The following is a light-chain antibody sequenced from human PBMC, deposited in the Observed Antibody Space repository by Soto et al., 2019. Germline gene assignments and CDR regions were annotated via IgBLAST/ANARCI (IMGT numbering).Light chain of an antibody. CDR3: AAWDDILNGYV. Sequence: QSVLTQPPSASGTPGQRVTISCSGSNSNIGRNTVNWYQQLPGTAPKVLINSNDQRPSGVPDRFSGSKSGTSASLAISGLQSEDEADDYCAAWDDILNGYVFATGTKVTVL. V-gene: IGLV1-44*01. J-gene: IGLJ1*01. CDR1: NSNIGRNT. CDR2: SND.